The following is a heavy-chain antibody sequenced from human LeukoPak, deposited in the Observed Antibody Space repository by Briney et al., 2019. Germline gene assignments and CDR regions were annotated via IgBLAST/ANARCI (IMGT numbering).Heavy chain of an antibody. J-gene: IGHJ6*02. D-gene: IGHD5-12*01. V-gene: IGHV3-30*18. CDR2: LGYAGGNE. CDR1: GFSFSTYG. Sequence: GGSLRLSCAASGFSFSTYGMHWVRQAPGKGLEWVAVLGYAGGNEYYADSVKGRFTISRDNSKNTLYLQMNSLRGEDTAVYFRANQQLATFGYLCYHMDVWGQGTTVTVSS. CDR3: ANQQLATFGYLCYHMDV.